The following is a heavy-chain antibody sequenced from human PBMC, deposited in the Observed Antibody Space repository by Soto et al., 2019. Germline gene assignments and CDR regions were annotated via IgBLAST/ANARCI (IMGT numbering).Heavy chain of an antibody. CDR1: GFTFSSYG. V-gene: IGHV3-33*01. D-gene: IGHD6-13*01. CDR3: ARWGIAAGDY. CDR2: IWYDGSNK. Sequence: QVQLVESGGGVVQPGRSLRLSCAASGFTFSSYGMHWVRQAPGKGLEWVAVIWYDGSNKYYADSVKGRFTISRDNSKNTLYLQMKSLRAEDTAVYSCARWGIAAGDYWGQGTLVTVSS. J-gene: IGHJ4*02.